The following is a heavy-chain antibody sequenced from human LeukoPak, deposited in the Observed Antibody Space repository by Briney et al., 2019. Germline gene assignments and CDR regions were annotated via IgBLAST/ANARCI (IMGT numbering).Heavy chain of an antibody. V-gene: IGHV3-30*18. CDR2: ISYDGSNK. J-gene: IGHJ4*02. CDR3: AKGVAGTYNDY. Sequence: GGSLRLSCAASGFTFSIYGMHWVRQARGKGRECVAVISYDGSNKYYADSVKGRFNISRDNSKNTLYLQMNSLRAEDKAVYYCAKGVAGTYNDYWGQGTLVTVSS. D-gene: IGHD6-19*01. CDR1: GFTFSIYG.